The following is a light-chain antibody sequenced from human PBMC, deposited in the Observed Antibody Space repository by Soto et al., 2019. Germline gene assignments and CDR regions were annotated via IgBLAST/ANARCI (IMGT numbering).Light chain of an antibody. V-gene: IGKV1-5*01. CDR3: QQYYSYPPIT. Sequence: DIQMTQSPPTLSASVGDRVTITFRASQSITTWLAWYQQKPGKAPKLLIYAASTLQSGVPSRFSGSGSGTDFTLTISCLQSEDFATYYCQQYYSYPPITFGQGTRLEI. J-gene: IGKJ5*01. CDR1: QSITTW. CDR2: AAS.